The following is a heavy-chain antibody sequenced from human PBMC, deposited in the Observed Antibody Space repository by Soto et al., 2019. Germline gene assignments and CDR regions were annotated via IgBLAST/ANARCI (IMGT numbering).Heavy chain of an antibody. V-gene: IGHV4-39*01. J-gene: IGHJ5*02. CDR1: GGSISSSSYY. Sequence: QLQLQESGPGLVKPSETLSLTCTVSGGSISSSSYYWGWIRQPPGKGLEWIGSIYYSGSTYYNPSLKSRVTISVDTSKNQFSLKLSSVTAADTAVYYCARHRVGVAVAVPWWFDPWGQGTLVTVSS. CDR3: ARHRVGVAVAVPWWFDP. CDR2: IYYSGST. D-gene: IGHD6-19*01.